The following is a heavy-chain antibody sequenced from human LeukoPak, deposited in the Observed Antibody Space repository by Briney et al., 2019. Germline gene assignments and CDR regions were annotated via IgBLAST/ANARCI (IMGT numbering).Heavy chain of an antibody. CDR2: ISATGGTT. V-gene: IGHV3-23*01. Sequence: GGPLRLSCAASGFTFSSYAMGWVRQVPGKGLEWVSAISATGGTTYYADSVKGRFTISRDNSKNTLYLRMRSLRAEDSAVYYCAKNRYTYGFGLDYWGQGTPLTVS. J-gene: IGHJ4*02. CDR1: GFTFSSYA. D-gene: IGHD5-18*01. CDR3: AKNRYTYGFGLDY.